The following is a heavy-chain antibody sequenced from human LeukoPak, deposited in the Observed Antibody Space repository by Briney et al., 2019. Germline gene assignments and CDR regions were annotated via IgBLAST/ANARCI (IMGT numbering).Heavy chain of an antibody. Sequence: SETLSLTCTVSGGSISSYYWSWIRQPAGKGLEWIGRIYTSGSTNYNPSLKSRVTISVDTSKNQFSLKLSSVTAADTAVYYCARDDDSSGYYFYAFDIWGQGTMVTVSS. D-gene: IGHD3-22*01. CDR3: ARDDDSSGYYFYAFDI. V-gene: IGHV4-4*07. CDR1: GGSISSYY. CDR2: IYTSGST. J-gene: IGHJ3*02.